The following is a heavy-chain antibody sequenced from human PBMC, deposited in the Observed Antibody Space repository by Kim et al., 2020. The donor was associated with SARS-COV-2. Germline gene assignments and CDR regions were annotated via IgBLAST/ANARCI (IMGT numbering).Heavy chain of an antibody. Sequence: YSSSLKTRLTISKDTSKNQVVLTMTNMDPVDTATYYCARIQSVTTDAFDIWGQGTMVTVSS. J-gene: IGHJ3*02. CDR3: ARIQSVTTDAFDI. V-gene: IGHV2-70*01. D-gene: IGHD4-17*01.